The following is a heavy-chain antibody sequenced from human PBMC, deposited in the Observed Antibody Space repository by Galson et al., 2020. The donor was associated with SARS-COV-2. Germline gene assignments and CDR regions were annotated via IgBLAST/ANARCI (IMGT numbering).Heavy chain of an antibody. V-gene: IGHV4-59*08. D-gene: IGHD5-18*01. Sequence: ASETLSLTCTVSGGSISSYYWSWIRQPPGKGLEWIGYIYYSGSTNYNPSLKSRVTISVDTSKNQFSLKLSSVAAADTAVYYCARWGADTAAFDYWGQGTLVTVSS. J-gene: IGHJ4*02. CDR1: GGSISSYY. CDR3: ARWGADTAAFDY. CDR2: IYYSGST.